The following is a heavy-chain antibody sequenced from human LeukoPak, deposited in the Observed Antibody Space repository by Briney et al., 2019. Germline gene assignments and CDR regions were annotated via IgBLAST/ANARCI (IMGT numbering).Heavy chain of an antibody. CDR2: INPNSGLT. CDR3: TRDDASNWSSDFDY. J-gene: IGHJ4*02. CDR1: GYTFTGYY. Sequence: ASVKVSCKASGYTFTGYYVHWVRQAPGQGLEWMGWINPNSGLTGYAQTFKDRVTMTRDTSISAAYLELSSLISDDTAVYYCTRDDASNWSSDFDYWGQGTLVTVSS. D-gene: IGHD6-13*01. V-gene: IGHV1-2*02.